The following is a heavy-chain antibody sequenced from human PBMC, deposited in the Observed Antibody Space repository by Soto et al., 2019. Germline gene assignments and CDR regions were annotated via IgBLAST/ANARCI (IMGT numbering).Heavy chain of an antibody. CDR2: IYHSGNT. J-gene: IGHJ5*02. CDR3: AREYSSGFNWFDP. V-gene: IGHV4-4*02. Sequence: PSETLSLTCAVSGASMDSSNWLSWVRQAPGKGLEWIGEIYHSGNTRYNPSLKSRVTILIDKSKNQFSLNVISVTAADTAVYYCAREYSSGFNWFDPWGQGTLVTVSS. D-gene: IGHD6-19*01. CDR1: GASMDSSNW.